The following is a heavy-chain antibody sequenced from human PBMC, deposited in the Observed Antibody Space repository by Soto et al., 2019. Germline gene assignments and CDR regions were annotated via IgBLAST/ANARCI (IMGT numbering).Heavy chain of an antibody. CDR2: ISAYNGNT. CDR1: GYTFTSYG. J-gene: IGHJ6*02. CDR3: GRSALATYYYSGMDV. Sequence: ASVKVSCKASGYTFTSYGISWVRQAPGQGLEWIGWISAYNGNTNYAQKLQGRVTMTTDTSTSTAYMELRSLRSDDTAVYYCGRSALATYYYSGMDVWGQGTPVTVSS. D-gene: IGHD4-17*01. V-gene: IGHV1-18*01.